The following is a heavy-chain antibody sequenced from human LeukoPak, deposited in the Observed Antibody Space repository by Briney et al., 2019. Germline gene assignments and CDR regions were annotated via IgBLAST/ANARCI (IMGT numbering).Heavy chain of an antibody. CDR3: ARDSAGHFDY. Sequence: PGGSMRLSCAASGFTVSSNYMSWDRQAPGKGLEWVSVIYSGGSTYYADSVKGRFTISRDNSKNTLYLQMNSLRAEDTAVYYCARDSAGHFDYWGQGTLVTVSS. CDR1: GFTVSSNY. J-gene: IGHJ4*02. V-gene: IGHV3-53*01. D-gene: IGHD6-19*01. CDR2: IYSGGST.